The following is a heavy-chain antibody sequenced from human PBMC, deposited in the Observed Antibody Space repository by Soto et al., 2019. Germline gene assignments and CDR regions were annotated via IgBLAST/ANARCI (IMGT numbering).Heavy chain of an antibody. Sequence: PGESLKISCKGSGYSFAGYWITWVRQKPGKGLEWMGRIDPSDSQTYYSPSFRGHVTISVTKSITTVFLQWSSLRASDTAMYYCERKTYDYDTRPNFQYYLDSRGPRPRVTVSS. CDR1: GYSFAGYW. D-gene: IGHD3-22*01. CDR2: IDPSDSQT. CDR3: ERKTYDYDTRPNFQYYLDS. V-gene: IGHV5-10-1*01. J-gene: IGHJ4*01.